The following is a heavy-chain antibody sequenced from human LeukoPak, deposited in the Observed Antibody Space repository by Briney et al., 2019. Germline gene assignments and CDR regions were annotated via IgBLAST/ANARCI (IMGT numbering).Heavy chain of an antibody. D-gene: IGHD5-18*01. CDR1: GFTFSSYW. Sequence: GGSLRLSCAASGFTFSSYWMSWVREAPGKGLEWVANIKQDGSEKYYVDSVKGRFTISRDNAKNSLYLQMNSLRAEDTAVYYCAKGYSYGRFDYWGQGTLVTVSS. CDR3: AKGYSYGRFDY. V-gene: IGHV3-7*03. J-gene: IGHJ4*02. CDR2: IKQDGSEK.